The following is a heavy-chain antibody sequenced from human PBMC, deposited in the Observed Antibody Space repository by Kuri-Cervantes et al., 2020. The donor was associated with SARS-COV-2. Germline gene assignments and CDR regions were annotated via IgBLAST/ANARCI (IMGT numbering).Heavy chain of an antibody. D-gene: IGHD5-12*01. CDR3: AKSGYDFPNPPDAFDI. V-gene: IGHV3-23*01. Sequence: GESLKISCAASGFTFSSYAMSWVRQAPGKGLEWVSAISGSGGSTYYADSVKGRFTISRDNSKNTLYLQMNSLRAEDTAVYYCAKSGYDFPNPPDAFDIWGQGTMVTVSS. CDR1: GFTFSSYA. CDR2: ISGSGGST. J-gene: IGHJ3*02.